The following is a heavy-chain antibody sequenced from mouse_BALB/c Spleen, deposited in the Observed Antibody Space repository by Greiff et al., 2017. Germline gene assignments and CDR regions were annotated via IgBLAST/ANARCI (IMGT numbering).Heavy chain of an antibody. D-gene: IGHD4-1*02. CDR1: GYTFTSYW. CDR3: ARSPTVFDY. Sequence: VQLQQSGAELVKPGASVKLSCKASGYTFTSYWMHWVKQRPGQGLEWIGEINPSNGRTNYNEKFKSKATLTVDKSSSTAYMQLSSLTSEDSAVYYCARSPTVFDYWGQGTTLTVSS. V-gene: IGHV1S81*02. CDR2: INPSNGRT. J-gene: IGHJ2*01.